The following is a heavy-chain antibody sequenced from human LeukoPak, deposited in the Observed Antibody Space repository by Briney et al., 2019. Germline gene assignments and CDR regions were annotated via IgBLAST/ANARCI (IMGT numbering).Heavy chain of an antibody. Sequence: GASVKVSCKVSGYTLTELSMHWVRQAPGQGLEWMGGFDSEDGETIYAQKFQGRVTMTEDTSTDTAYMELSSLRSEDTAVYYCATGYYYGSGSYYNPPLGYWGQGTLVTVSS. V-gene: IGHV1-24*01. D-gene: IGHD3-10*01. CDR3: ATGYYYGSGSYYNPPLGY. CDR1: GYTLTELS. J-gene: IGHJ4*02. CDR2: FDSEDGET.